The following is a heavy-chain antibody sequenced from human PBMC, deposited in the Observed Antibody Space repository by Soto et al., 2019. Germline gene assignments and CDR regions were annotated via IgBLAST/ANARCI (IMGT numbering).Heavy chain of an antibody. J-gene: IGHJ6*02. Sequence: SETLSLTGAVYAGCFSGYYWSWIRQPPGKGLEWMGEINHSGSTNYNPSLKSRGTISVDTSKSQFSLKLSSVTAADTAVYYCARAGGLYCSSTSCRYYYYYGMDVWGQGTTVTVSS. CDR1: AGCFSGYY. D-gene: IGHD2-2*01. CDR2: INHSGST. CDR3: ARAGGLYCSSTSCRYYYYYGMDV. V-gene: IGHV4-34*01.